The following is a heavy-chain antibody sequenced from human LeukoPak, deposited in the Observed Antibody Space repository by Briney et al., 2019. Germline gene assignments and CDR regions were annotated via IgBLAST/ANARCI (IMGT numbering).Heavy chain of an antibody. D-gene: IGHD4-11*01. Sequence: ASVKVSCKASGYTFTGYYMHWVRQAPGQGLEWMGGIIPIFGTANYAQKFQGRVTITADKSTSTAYMELSSLRSEDTAVYYCARAKVGHSNFYFDYWGQGTLVTVSS. V-gene: IGHV1-69*06. CDR1: GYTFTGYY. J-gene: IGHJ4*02. CDR3: ARAKVGHSNFYFDY. CDR2: IIPIFGTA.